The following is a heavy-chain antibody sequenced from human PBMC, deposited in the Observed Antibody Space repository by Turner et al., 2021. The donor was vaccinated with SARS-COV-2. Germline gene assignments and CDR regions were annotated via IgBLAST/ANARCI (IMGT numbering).Heavy chain of an antibody. V-gene: IGHV3-7*01. CDR2: IAQDRSEK. D-gene: IGHD7-27*01. CDR3: AWSELGLFFDY. CDR1: GFTVSSYW. Sequence: EVQLVESGGGLVQPGGSLRLSCAASGFTVSSYWMSWVRQAAGKGLEWVANIAQDRSEKYYVGSVKGRFTISRDNAKNSLDLQVNSLRAEDTAVYYCAWSELGLFFDYWGQGTLVTVSS. J-gene: IGHJ4*02.